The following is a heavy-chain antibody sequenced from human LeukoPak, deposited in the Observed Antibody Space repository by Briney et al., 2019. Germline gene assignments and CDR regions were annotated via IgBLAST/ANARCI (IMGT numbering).Heavy chain of an antibody. J-gene: IGHJ6*03. CDR3: ARETTPDFSYYYMDV. Sequence: GGSLRLSCAASGFTVSSNYMSWVRQAPGKGPEWVANIKPDGSEKYYMDSVKGRFTISRDNAKNSLPLQMNSLRAEDTAVYYCARETTPDFSYYYMDVWGEGTTVTVSS. D-gene: IGHD1/OR15-1a*01. V-gene: IGHV3-7*01. CDR2: IKPDGSEK. CDR1: GFTVSSNY.